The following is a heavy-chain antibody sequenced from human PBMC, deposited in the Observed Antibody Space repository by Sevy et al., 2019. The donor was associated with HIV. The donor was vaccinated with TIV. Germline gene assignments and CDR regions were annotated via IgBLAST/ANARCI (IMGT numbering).Heavy chain of an antibody. J-gene: IGHJ4*02. Sequence: GGSLRLSCAASGFTFSSYWMHWVRQAPGKGLVWVSRINSDGSSTSYADSVKGRFTISRDNAKNTRYLQMNSLRAEDTAVYYGTYYYDSSGYYSFDYWGQGTLVTVSS. CDR3: TYYYDSSGYYSFDY. D-gene: IGHD3-22*01. CDR1: GFTFSSYW. V-gene: IGHV3-74*01. CDR2: INSDGSST.